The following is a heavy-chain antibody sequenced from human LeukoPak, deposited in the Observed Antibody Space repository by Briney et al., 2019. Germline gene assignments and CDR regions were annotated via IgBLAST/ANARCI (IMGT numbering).Heavy chain of an antibody. V-gene: IGHV1-8*01. CDR3: ARGRLTTVVTLPFDY. CDR2: MNPNSGNT. CDR1: GYTFTSYD. Sequence: ASVKVSCKASGYTFTSYDINWVRQATGQGLERMGWMNPNSGNTGYAQKFQGRVTMTRNTSISTAYMELSSLRSEDTAVYYCARGRLTTVVTLPFDYWGQGTLVTVSS. J-gene: IGHJ4*02. D-gene: IGHD4-23*01.